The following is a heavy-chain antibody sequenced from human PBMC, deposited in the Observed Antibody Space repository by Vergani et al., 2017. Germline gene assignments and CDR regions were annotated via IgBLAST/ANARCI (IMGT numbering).Heavy chain of an antibody. CDR1: GFTVSSNY. V-gene: IGHV3-66*02. D-gene: IGHD3-3*01. CDR2: IYSGGST. Sequence: VQLVESGGGLVQPGGSLRLSCAASGFTVSSNYMSWVRQAPGKGLEWVSVIYSGGSTYYADSVKGRFTISRDNSKNTLYLQMNSLRAEDTAVYYCASGGYYSGSYFDYWGQGTLVTVSS. CDR3: ASGGYYSGSYFDY. J-gene: IGHJ4*02.